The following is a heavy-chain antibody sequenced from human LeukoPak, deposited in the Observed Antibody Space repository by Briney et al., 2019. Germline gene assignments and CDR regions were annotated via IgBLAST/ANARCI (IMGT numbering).Heavy chain of an antibody. Sequence: TSSETLSLTCAVYGGSFSGYYWSWIRQPPGKGLEWIGEINHSGSTNYNPSLKSRVTISVDTSKNQFSLKLSSVTAADTAVYYCARGASWRGSYLDYWGQGTLVTVSS. CDR3: ARGASWRGSYLDY. CDR2: INHSGST. J-gene: IGHJ4*02. V-gene: IGHV4-34*01. CDR1: GGSFSGYY. D-gene: IGHD2-2*01.